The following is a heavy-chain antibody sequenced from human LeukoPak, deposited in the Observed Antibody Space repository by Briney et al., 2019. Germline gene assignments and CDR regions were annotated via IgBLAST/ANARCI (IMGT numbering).Heavy chain of an antibody. J-gene: IGHJ5*01. D-gene: IGHD3-10*01. CDR3: ARVSGSGLYFKSFDP. V-gene: IGHV4-4*02. Sequence: SGTLSLTCSVSGDDISSSNWWTWVRQPPQKGLECIGEVYHSGSTNYNPSLKSRIYMSVDKSQNRFSLRLTSVSAADTAVYFCARVSGSGLYFKSFDPWGQGTLVIVSS. CDR2: VYHSGST. CDR1: GDDISSSNW.